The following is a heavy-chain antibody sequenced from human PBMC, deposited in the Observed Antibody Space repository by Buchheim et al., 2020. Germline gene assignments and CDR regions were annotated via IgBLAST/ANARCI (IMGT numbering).Heavy chain of an antibody. CDR2: TYYRSKWYN. J-gene: IGHJ6*02. D-gene: IGHD1-7*01. CDR3: ARDRSLAGLTGTTFDYYYYGMDV. CDR1: GDSVSSNSAA. Sequence: QVQLQQSGPGLVKPSQTLSLTCAISGDSVSSNSAAWNWIRQSPSRGLEWLGRTYYRSKWYNDYAVSVKSRITINPDTSKNQFSPQLNSVTPEDTAVYYCARDRSLAGLTGTTFDYYYYGMDVWGQGTT. V-gene: IGHV6-1*01.